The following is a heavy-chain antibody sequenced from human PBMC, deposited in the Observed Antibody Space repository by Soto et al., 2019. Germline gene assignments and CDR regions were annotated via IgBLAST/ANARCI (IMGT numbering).Heavy chain of an antibody. CDR1: GFSFSSYW. Sequence: DVQLVESGGDLVQPGGSLRLSCAASGFSFSSYWMTWVGQAPGKGLEWVANIKQDGREKYYVASVKGRFTISRDNGKNLLFLQMDSLTPDDTAVYYCAGDGVRNGAYNGWLDPWGQGTLVTVSS. D-gene: IGHD3-16*01. J-gene: IGHJ5*02. CDR2: IKQDGREK. CDR3: AGDGVRNGAYNGWLDP. V-gene: IGHV3-7*03.